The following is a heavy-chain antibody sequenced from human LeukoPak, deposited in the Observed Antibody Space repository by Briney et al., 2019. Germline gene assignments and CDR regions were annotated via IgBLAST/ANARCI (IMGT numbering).Heavy chain of an antibody. V-gene: IGHV1-69*06. CDR3: ATGGWKQLWTNFDY. Sequence: SVKVSCKASGGTFSSYAISWVRQAPGQGLEWMGGIIPIFGTAIYAQKFQGRVTMTEDTSTDTAYMELSSLRSEDTAVYYCATGGWKQLWTNFDYWGQGTLVTVSS. J-gene: IGHJ4*02. CDR1: GGTFSSYA. D-gene: IGHD5-18*01. CDR2: IIPIFGTA.